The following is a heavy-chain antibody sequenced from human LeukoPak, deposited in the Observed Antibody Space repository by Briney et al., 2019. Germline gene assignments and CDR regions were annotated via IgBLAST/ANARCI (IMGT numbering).Heavy chain of an antibody. CDR3: AILRGGSYYFDY. CDR2: INAGNGNT. CDR1: GYTFTSYP. J-gene: IGHJ4*02. D-gene: IGHD1-26*01. Sequence: ASVKVSCKASGYTFTSYPMHWVRQAPGQRLEWMGWINAGNGNTKYSQKFQGRVTITRDTSASTMYMELSSLRSEDTAVYYCAILRGGSYYFDYWGQGTLVTVSS. V-gene: IGHV1-3*01.